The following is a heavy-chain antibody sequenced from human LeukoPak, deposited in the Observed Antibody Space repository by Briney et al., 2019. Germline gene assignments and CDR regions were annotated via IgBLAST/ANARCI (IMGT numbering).Heavy chain of an antibody. D-gene: IGHD3-10*01. CDR2: INWNGGST. CDR1: GFTFDDYG. V-gene: IGHV3-20*04. CDR3: ARGLGWGTLVRGVIIDY. J-gene: IGHJ4*02. Sequence: GGSLRLSCAASGFTFDDYGMSWVRQAPGKGLEWVSGINWNGGSTGYADSVKGRFTISRDNAKNSLYLQMNSLRAEDTAVYYCARGLGWGTLVRGVIIDYWGQGTLVTVSS.